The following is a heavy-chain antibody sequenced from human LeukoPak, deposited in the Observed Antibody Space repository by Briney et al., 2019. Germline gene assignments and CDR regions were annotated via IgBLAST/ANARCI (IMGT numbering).Heavy chain of an antibody. J-gene: IGHJ5*02. CDR3: AKDPPQQLVEGWFDP. CDR1: GFTFSSYA. CDR2: ISGSGGST. V-gene: IGHV3-23*01. Sequence: PGGSLRLSCAASGFTFSSYAMSWVRQAPGKGLEWVSAISGSGGSTYYADSVKGRFTISRDNSKNTLYLQMNSLRAEDTAVYCCAKDPPQQLVEGWFDPWGQGTLVTVSS. D-gene: IGHD6-13*01.